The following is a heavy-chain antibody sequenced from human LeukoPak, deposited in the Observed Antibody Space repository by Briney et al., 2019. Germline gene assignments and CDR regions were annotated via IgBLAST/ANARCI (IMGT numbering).Heavy chain of an antibody. D-gene: IGHD3-9*01. Sequence: PGGSLRLSCAASGFTFSSYEMNWVRQAPGKGLEWVSYISSSGSTISYADSGKGRFTISRDNAKNSLYLQMNSLRAEDTAVYYCARIHGSDILTGLGPLFDYWGQGTLVTVSS. CDR1: GFTFSSYE. CDR2: ISSSGSTI. V-gene: IGHV3-48*03. J-gene: IGHJ4*02. CDR3: ARIHGSDILTGLGPLFDY.